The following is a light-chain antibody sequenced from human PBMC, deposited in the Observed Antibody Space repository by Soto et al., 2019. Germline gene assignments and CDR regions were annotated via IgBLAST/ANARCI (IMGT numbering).Light chain of an antibody. CDR1: RSISNW. Sequence: DVQMTQSPSTLSASVGDRVTITCRASRSISNWLAWYQQKPGKAPKLLIYDTSNLESGVPSRFSGSGSGTEFTLTLSSLQPDDFATYYCQQYNTYHLTFGGGTKVDIK. CDR2: DTS. J-gene: IGKJ4*01. V-gene: IGKV1-5*01. CDR3: QQYNTYHLT.